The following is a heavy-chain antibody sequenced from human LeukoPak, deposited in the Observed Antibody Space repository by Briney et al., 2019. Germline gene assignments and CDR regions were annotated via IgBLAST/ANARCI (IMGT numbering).Heavy chain of an antibody. D-gene: IGHD6-13*01. J-gene: IGHJ4*02. CDR2: LCSAGST. CDR3: ARGVDYTNNWYSLDY. Sequence: SETLSLTCRVSGGSIRRSDGNGIRQPAGNRRDGVGRLCSAGSTNDNPSLKSRLTVSVDTSKNQFSLNLTSVTAADTAVYYCARGVDYTNNWYSLDYWGQGTLVTVSS. CDR1: GGSIRRSD. V-gene: IGHV4-4*07.